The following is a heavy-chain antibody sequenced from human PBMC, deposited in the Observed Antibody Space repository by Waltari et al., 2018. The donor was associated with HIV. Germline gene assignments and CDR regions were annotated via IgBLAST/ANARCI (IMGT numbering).Heavy chain of an antibody. CDR3: ARGDITLTSSSLDQ. V-gene: IGHV3-30*01. CDR1: GFTFCSYA. Sequence: QVQLVESGGGVVQPGRSLRLSCPASGFTFCSYAMHWVRQAPGKGLEGLAVISYDGSNKYYADSVKGRFTISRDNSKNTLYLQMNSLRAEDTAIYYCARGDITLTSSSLDQWGQGSLVTVSS. CDR2: ISYDGSNK. D-gene: IGHD3-16*01. J-gene: IGHJ4*02.